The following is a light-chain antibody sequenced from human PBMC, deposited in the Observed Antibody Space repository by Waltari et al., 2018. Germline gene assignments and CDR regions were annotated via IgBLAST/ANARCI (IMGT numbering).Light chain of an antibody. CDR2: WAS. CDR1: QSVLYSANNKNY. Sequence: DIVMTQSPDSLAVSLGERATINCKSSQSVLYSANNKNYLAWYQQKPGQPPKLLIYWASTRESGVPDRFSGSGSGTDFTLTINSLQAEDVAVYYCQQYYSTPGPTFGGGTKEEIK. CDR3: QQYYSTPGPT. J-gene: IGKJ4*01. V-gene: IGKV4-1*01.